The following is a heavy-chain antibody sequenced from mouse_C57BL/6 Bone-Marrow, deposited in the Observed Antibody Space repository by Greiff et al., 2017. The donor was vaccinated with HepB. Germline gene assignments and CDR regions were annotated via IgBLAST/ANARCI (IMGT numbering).Heavy chain of an antibody. CDR1: GFSLSTFGMG. CDR2: IWWDDDK. V-gene: IGHV8-8*01. Sequence: QVTLKESGPGILQPSQTLSLTCSFSGFSLSTFGMGVGWIRQPSGKGLEWLAHIWWDDDKYYNPALNSRLTISKDTSKNQGFLKIANVDTEDTATYYCARMVLTTVVEGNFDYWGQGTTLTVSS. CDR3: ARMVLTTVVEGNFDY. D-gene: IGHD1-1*01. J-gene: IGHJ2*01.